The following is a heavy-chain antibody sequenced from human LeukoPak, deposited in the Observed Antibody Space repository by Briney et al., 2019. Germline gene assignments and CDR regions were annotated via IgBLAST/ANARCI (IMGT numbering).Heavy chain of an antibody. CDR2: VFYSGST. D-gene: IGHD5-18*01. J-gene: IGHJ4*02. Sequence: SETLSLTCTVSGGSISSYYWSWIRQPPRKGLEWIGYVFYSGSTNYNPSLKSRVTLSVDTSKNQFTLKLSSVTPADTAVYYCARDGGRFSFGFGYWGQGTLVTVSS. V-gene: IGHV4-59*01. CDR3: ARDGGRFSFGFGY. CDR1: GGSISSYY.